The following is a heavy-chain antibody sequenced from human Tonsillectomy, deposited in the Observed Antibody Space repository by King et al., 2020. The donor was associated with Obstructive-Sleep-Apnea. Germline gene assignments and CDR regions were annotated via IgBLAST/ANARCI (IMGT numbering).Heavy chain of an antibody. D-gene: IGHD2-2*01. Sequence: VQLVESGAEVKKPGASVKVSCKASGYTFTSYYMHWVRQAPGQGLEWMGIINPSGGSTSYAQKFQGRGTMTRDTSTSTVYMELSSLRSEDTAVYYCARGDCSSTSCYGVAFDIWGQGTMVTVSS. CDR3: ARGDCSSTSCYGVAFDI. V-gene: IGHV1-46*01. CDR1: GYTFTSYY. CDR2: INPSGGST. J-gene: IGHJ3*02.